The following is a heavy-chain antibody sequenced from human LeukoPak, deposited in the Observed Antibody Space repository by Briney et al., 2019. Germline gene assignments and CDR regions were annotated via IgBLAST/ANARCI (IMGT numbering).Heavy chain of an antibody. CDR3: ARGRGKWYYDFWSGAERYYFDY. CDR1: GYTFTSYY. J-gene: IGHJ4*02. D-gene: IGHD3-3*01. Sequence: ASVKVSCKASGYTFTSYYMHWVRQAPGQGLEWMGWMNPNSGNTGYAQKFQGRVTMTRNTSISTAYMELSSLRSEDTAVYYCARGRGKWYYDFWSGAERYYFDYWGQGTLVTVSS. V-gene: IGHV1-8*02. CDR2: MNPNSGNT.